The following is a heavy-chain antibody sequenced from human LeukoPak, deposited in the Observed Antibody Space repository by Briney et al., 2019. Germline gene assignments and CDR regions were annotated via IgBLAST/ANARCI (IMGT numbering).Heavy chain of an antibody. D-gene: IGHD5-12*01. CDR2: ISSSSSYI. J-gene: IGHJ4*02. Sequence: GGSLRLSCAASGFTFSSYSMNWVRQAPGKGLEWVSSISSSSSYIYYADSVKGRFTISRDSAKNSLYLQMNSLRAEDTAVYYCARDRNSGYDSSFDYWGQGTLVTVSS. CDR3: ARDRNSGYDSSFDY. CDR1: GFTFSSYS. V-gene: IGHV3-21*01.